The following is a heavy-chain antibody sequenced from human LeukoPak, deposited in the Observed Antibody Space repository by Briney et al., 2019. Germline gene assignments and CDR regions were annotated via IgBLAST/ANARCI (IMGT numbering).Heavy chain of an antibody. CDR2: IYGGGST. J-gene: IGHJ6*02. V-gene: IGHV3-53*01. CDR3: AKEVVYETDYYYYYGMDV. D-gene: IGHD2-15*01. Sequence: GGSLRLSCVASGFTVSRNYMSWVRQAPGKGLEWVSVIYGGGSTYYADSVKGRFTISRDNSKNTLYLQMNSLRAEDTAVYYCAKEVVYETDYYYYYGMDVWGQGTTVTVSS. CDR1: GFTVSRNY.